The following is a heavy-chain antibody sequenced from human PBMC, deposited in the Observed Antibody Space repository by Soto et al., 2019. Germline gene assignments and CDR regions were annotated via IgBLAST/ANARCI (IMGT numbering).Heavy chain of an antibody. CDR3: ARHQISGYDSGGLGY. J-gene: IGHJ4*01. D-gene: IGHD5-12*01. Sequence: PSETLSLTCTVSGGSISSGGYSWNWIRQHPGKGLEWIGYIYYSGSTYYNPSLKSRVTISLDTSKSQFSLKLSSVTAADTAVYYCARHQISGYDSGGLGYWGQGTLVTVYS. CDR2: IYYSGST. CDR1: GGSISSGGYS. V-gene: IGHV4-31*03.